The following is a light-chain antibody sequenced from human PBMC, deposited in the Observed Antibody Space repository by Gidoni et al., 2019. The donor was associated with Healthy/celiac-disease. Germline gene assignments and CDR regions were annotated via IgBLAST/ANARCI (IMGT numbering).Light chain of an antibody. CDR2: WAS. CDR3: QQYYSTPKS. Sequence: DIVMTQSPDYLAGSLGERATINCKSSQSVLYSSNNKKDLAWYQQKPGQPPKLLIYWASTRESGVPDRFSGSGSGTDFTLTISSLQAEDVAVYYCQQYYSTPKSFGQGTKLEIK. J-gene: IGKJ2*03. CDR1: QSVLYSSNNKKD. V-gene: IGKV4-1*01.